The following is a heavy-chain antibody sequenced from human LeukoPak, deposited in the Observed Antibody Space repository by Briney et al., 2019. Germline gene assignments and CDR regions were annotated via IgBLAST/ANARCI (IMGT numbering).Heavy chain of an antibody. V-gene: IGHV3-30*02. CDR2: IRYGGSDI. D-gene: IGHD6-25*01. Sequence: PGGSLRLSCAASGFTFSTCGMHWVRQAPGKGLEWVAFIRYGGSDIYYGDSVKGRFTISRENSKNTLYLQMNSLRGEDTAVYYCAKEPYSSVYYFYYMDVWGKGTTVTVS. CDR1: GFTFSTCG. J-gene: IGHJ6*03. CDR3: AKEPYSSVYYFYYMDV.